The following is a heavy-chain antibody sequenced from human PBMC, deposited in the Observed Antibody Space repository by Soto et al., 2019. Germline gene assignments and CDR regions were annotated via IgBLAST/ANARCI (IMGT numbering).Heavy chain of an antibody. CDR3: ARGVAAAGKRVNWFDP. Sequence: SETLSLTCTVSGGSISSYYWSWIRQPPGKGLEWIGYIYYSGSTNYNPSLKSRVTISVDTSKNQFSLKLSSVTAADTAVYYCARGVAAAGKRVNWFDPWGQRTLVTVSS. CDR2: IYYSGST. D-gene: IGHD6-13*01. CDR1: GGSISSYY. J-gene: IGHJ5*02. V-gene: IGHV4-59*01.